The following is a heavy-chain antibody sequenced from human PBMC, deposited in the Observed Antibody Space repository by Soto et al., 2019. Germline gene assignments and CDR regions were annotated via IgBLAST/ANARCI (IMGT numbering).Heavy chain of an antibody. CDR2: INQDGSEK. CDR1: ESTVSRDW. Sequence: EVHLVESGGGLVQTGGSLRLSCAIFESTVSRDWMNWVRQAPGKGLEWVAHINQDGSEKYYVDSVKGRFTISRDNAKKSLYLQMNVLRHADTAMYYCSGGVGDAFWGQGTLVTVSS. V-gene: IGHV3-7*04. J-gene: IGHJ4*02. CDR3: SGGVGDAF. D-gene: IGHD1-26*01.